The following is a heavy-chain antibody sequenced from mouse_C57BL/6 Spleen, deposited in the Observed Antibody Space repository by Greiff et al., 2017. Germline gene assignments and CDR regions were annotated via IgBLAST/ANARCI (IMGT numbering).Heavy chain of an antibody. CDR2: IYPGGGCT. J-gene: IGHJ3*01. Sequence: QVQLQQSGAELVRPGTSVKMSCKASGYTFTNYWIGWAKQRPGHGLEWIGDIYPGGGCTNYNEKFKGKATLTADKSSRPAYMQFSSLTSEDSAIYYCARKSTTVGGEWFAYWGQGTLVTVSA. CDR3: ARKSTTVGGEWFAY. CDR1: GYTFTNYW. D-gene: IGHD1-1*01. V-gene: IGHV1-63*01.